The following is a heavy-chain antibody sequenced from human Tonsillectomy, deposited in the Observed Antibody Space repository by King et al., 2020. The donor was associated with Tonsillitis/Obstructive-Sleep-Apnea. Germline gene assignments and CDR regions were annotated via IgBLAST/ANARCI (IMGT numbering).Heavy chain of an antibody. CDR2: IYYSGST. V-gene: IGHV4-59*01. CDR3: ARVHCSSTSCYTGEYYFDY. D-gene: IGHD2-2*02. J-gene: IGHJ4*02. Sequence: LQLQESGPGLVKPSETLSLTCTVSGGSISSYYWSWIRQPPGMGLEWIGYIYYSGSTNYNPSLKSRVTISVDTSKNQFSLKLSSVTAADTAVYYCARVHCSSTSCYTGEYYFDYWGQGTLVTVSS. CDR1: GGSISSYY.